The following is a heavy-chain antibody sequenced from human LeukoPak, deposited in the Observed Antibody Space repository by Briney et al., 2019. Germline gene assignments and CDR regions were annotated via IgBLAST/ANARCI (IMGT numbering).Heavy chain of an antibody. V-gene: IGHV3-48*02. J-gene: IGHJ5*02. CDR1: GFTFSNAK. CDR3: ARGDSSGYEPDH. Sequence: PGGSLRLSCVVSGFTFSNAKMTWVRQAPGKGLEWVSYISSSSSTIYYADSVKGQFTISRDNAKNSLYLQMNSLRDEDTAVYYCARGDSSGYEPDHWGQGTLVTVSS. D-gene: IGHD3-22*01. CDR2: ISSSSSTI.